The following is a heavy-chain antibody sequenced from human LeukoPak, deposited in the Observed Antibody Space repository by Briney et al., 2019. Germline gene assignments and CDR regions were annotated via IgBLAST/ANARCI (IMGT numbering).Heavy chain of an antibody. CDR2: ISINGGST. J-gene: IGHJ4*02. D-gene: IGHD4-17*01. V-gene: IGHV3-64D*06. Sequence: GGSLRLSCSASGFTFSSYAMHWVRQAPGKGLEYVSAISINGGSTYFADSVKGRFTISRDNSKNTLYLQMTGLRAEDTAVYYCVRRDYGDYGHLLDYWGQGTLVTVSS. CDR3: VRRDYGDYGHLLDY. CDR1: GFTFSSYA.